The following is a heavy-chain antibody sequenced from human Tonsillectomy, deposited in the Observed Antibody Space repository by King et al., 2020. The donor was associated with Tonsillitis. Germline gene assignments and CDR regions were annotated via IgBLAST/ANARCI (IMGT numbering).Heavy chain of an antibody. D-gene: IGHD3-16*02. CDR3: TTGMITFGGVIEN. CDR1: GFTFSNAW. CDR2: MKSKTDGGTT. V-gene: IGHV3-15*01. Sequence: VQLVESGGGLVKPGGSLRLSCAASGFTFSNAWMSWVRQAPGKGLEWVGRMKSKTDGGTTDYAAPVKGRFTISRDDSKNTLYLQMNSLKTEDTAVYYCTTGMITFGGVIENWGQGTLVTVSS. J-gene: IGHJ4*02.